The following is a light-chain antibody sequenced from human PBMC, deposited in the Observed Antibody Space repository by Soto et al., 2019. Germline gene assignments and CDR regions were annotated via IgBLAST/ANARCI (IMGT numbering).Light chain of an antibody. V-gene: IGKV3-20*01. Sequence: EIVLTQSPGTLSLSPGERATLSCRASQSVSSYLAWYQQKPGQAPRLLIYGASSRATGIPDRFSGSGSGTDFNLTISRLEPEDFAVYYCQQDGSSPRTFGQGTKVEIK. CDR3: QQDGSSPRT. J-gene: IGKJ1*01. CDR2: GAS. CDR1: QSVSSY.